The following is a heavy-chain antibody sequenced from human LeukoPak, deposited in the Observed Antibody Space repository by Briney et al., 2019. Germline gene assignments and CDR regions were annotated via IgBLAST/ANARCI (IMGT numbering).Heavy chain of an antibody. CDR2: ISSNGGST. CDR3: VKDQRYYYGSGSADRFDY. Sequence: GGSLRLSCSAPGFTFSSYAMRWVRQAPGKGLEYVSAISSNGGSTYYADSVKGRFTISRDNSKNTLYLQMSSLRAEDTAVYYCVKDQRYYYGSGSADRFDYWGQGTLVTVSS. D-gene: IGHD3-10*01. V-gene: IGHV3-64D*06. J-gene: IGHJ4*02. CDR1: GFTFSSYA.